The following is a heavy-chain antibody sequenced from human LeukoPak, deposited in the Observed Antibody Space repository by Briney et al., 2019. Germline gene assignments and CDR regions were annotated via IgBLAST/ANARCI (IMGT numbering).Heavy chain of an antibody. Sequence: PSETLSLTCTVSGGSISSGDYYWSWIRQPPGKSLEWIGYIYYSGSTYYNPSLKSRVTISVDTSKNQFSLKLSSVTAVDTAVYYCASQGIAVAGRDYWGQGTLVTVSS. J-gene: IGHJ4*02. CDR2: IYYSGST. V-gene: IGHV4-30-4*08. D-gene: IGHD6-19*01. CDR1: GGSISSGDYY. CDR3: ASQGIAVAGRDY.